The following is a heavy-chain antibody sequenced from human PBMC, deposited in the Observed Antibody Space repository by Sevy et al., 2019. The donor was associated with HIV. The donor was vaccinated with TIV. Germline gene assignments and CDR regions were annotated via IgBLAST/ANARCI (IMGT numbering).Heavy chain of an antibody. J-gene: IGHJ3*02. V-gene: IGHV3-30*18. CDR2: ISYAGSSK. D-gene: IGHD3-3*01. CDR1: GFNFSSYG. Sequence: GGSLRLSCAASGFNFSSYGMHWVRQAPGKGLEWVAIISYAGSSKYYADSVKGRFTISRDNSKNTLYLQINSLRTEDTAVYYCAKESGSYYDFRSGHDTFDMWGQGTVVTVSS. CDR3: AKESGSYYDFRSGHDTFDM.